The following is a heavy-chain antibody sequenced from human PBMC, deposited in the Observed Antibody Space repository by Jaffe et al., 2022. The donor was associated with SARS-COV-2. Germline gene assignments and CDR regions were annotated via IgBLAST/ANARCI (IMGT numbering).Heavy chain of an antibody. CDR2: IYYSGST. CDR3: AREGRHIVVVPDY. D-gene: IGHD2-21*01. V-gene: IGHV4-39*02. CDR1: GGSISSSSYY. Sequence: QLQLQESGPGLVKPSETLSLTCTVSGGSISSSSYYWGWIRQPPGKGLEWIGSIYYSGSTYYNPSLKSRVTISVDTSKNQFSLKLSSVTAADTAVYYCAREGRHIVVVPDYWGQGTLVTVSS. J-gene: IGHJ4*02.